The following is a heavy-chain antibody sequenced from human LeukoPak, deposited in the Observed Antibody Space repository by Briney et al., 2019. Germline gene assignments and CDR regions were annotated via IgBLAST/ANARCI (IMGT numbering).Heavy chain of an antibody. D-gene: IGHD2-2*01. V-gene: IGHV3-23*01. Sequence: GGSLRLSCAASGFSFSSHGMSWVRQAPGKGLEWVSGIIGGAGGTYYADSVKGRFTISRDNAKNTLYLQMNSLRAEDTDVYYCAHGSMYQLDYWGQGTLVTVSS. CDR3: AHGSMYQLDY. CDR1: GFSFSSHG. CDR2: IIGGAGGT. J-gene: IGHJ4*02.